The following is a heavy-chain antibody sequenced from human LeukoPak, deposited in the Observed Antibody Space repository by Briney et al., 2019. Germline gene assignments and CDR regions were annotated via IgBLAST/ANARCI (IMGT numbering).Heavy chain of an antibody. CDR3: ARAPSIVVVPAAIGWFDP. CDR1: GYTFTGYY. Sequence: GESLKISCKGSGYTFTGYYMHWVRQAPGQGLEWMGWINPNSGGTNYAQKFQGRVTMTRDTSISTAYMELSRLRSDDTAVYYCARAPSIVVVPAAIGWFDPWGQGTLVTVSS. D-gene: IGHD2-2*01. CDR2: INPNSGGT. J-gene: IGHJ5*02. V-gene: IGHV1-2*02.